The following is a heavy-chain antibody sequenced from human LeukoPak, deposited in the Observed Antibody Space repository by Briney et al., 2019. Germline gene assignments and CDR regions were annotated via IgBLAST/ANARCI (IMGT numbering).Heavy chain of an antibody. CDR2: ISSSVSTI. Sequence: GGSLRLSCAASGFTFSTYSMNWVRQAPGKGLEWISYISSSVSTIYYAGSVKGRFTISRDNAKNSLHLQMNSLRAEDTAVYYCARGMYYYDSSGPPDYWGQGTLVTVSS. D-gene: IGHD3-22*01. J-gene: IGHJ4*02. V-gene: IGHV3-48*01. CDR1: GFTFSTYS. CDR3: ARGMYYYDSSGPPDY.